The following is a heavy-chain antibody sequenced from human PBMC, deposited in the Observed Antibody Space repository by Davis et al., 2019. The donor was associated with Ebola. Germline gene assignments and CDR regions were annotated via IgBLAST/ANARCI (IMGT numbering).Heavy chain of an antibody. D-gene: IGHD2-2*02. CDR3: AGSGVGKGIVVVPAAISRYYYYGMDV. CDR2: ISSSSSYI. CDR1: GFTFSSYW. V-gene: IGHV3-21*01. Sequence: PGGSLRLSCAASGFTFSSYWMNWVRQAPGKGLEWVSSISSSSSYIYYADSVKGRFTISRDNAKNSLYLQMNSLRAEDTAVYYCAGSGVGKGIVVVPAAISRYYYYGMDVWGQGTTVTVSS. J-gene: IGHJ6*02.